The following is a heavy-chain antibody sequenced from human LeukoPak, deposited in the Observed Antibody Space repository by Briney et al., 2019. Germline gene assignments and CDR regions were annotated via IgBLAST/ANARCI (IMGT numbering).Heavy chain of an antibody. V-gene: IGHV4-59*01. CDR2: IYYSGST. CDR3: ARVGYGSGWSH. CDR1: GGSISSYY. J-gene: IGHJ4*02. Sequence: PSETLSLTCTVSGGSISSYYWSWIRQPPGKGLERIGYIYYSGSTNYNPSLKSRVTISVDTSKNQFSLKLSSVTAADTAVYYCARVGYGSGWSHWGQGTLVTVSS. D-gene: IGHD6-19*01.